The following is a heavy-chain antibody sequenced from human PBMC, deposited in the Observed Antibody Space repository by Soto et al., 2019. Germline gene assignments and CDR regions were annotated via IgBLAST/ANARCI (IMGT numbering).Heavy chain of an antibody. CDR3: AAAPNWNFQFHY. J-gene: IGHJ4*02. Sequence: QVQLVESGGGVVQPGTSLRLSCAASGFTISTHGMHWVRQAPGKGLEWVANIWYDGSNRFYADSVKGRFTISTDNSMYAQYLQMRCLRAGVNAVYYCAAAPNWNFQFHYWGQGTQVTVSA. CDR2: IWYDGSNR. V-gene: IGHV3-33*01. D-gene: IGHD1-7*01. CDR1: GFTISTHG.